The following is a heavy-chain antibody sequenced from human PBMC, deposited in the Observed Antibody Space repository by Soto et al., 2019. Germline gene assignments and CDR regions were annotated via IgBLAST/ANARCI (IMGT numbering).Heavy chain of an antibody. Sequence: ASVKVSCKASGYTFTSYGISWVRQAPGQGLEWMGWISAYNGSTNYAQKLQGRVTMTTDTSTSTAYMELRSLRSDDTAVYYCARWIAAAGTPDYFDYWGQGTLVTVSS. CDR1: GYTFTSYG. J-gene: IGHJ4*02. D-gene: IGHD6-13*01. CDR2: ISAYNGST. CDR3: ARWIAAAGTPDYFDY. V-gene: IGHV1-18*01.